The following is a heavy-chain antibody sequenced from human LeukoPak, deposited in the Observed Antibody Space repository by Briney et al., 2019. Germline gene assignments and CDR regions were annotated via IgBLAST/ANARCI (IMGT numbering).Heavy chain of an antibody. J-gene: IGHJ5*02. CDR3: AGYGSGSYYNGWFDP. CDR2: IYYSGST. CDR1: GGSISSYY. Sequence: PSETLSLTCTVSGGSISSYYWSWIRQPPGKGLEWIGYIYYSGSTNYNPSLKSRVTISVDTSKNQFSLKLSSVTAADTAVYYCAGYGSGSYYNGWFDPWGQGTLVTVSS. V-gene: IGHV4-59*08. D-gene: IGHD3-10*01.